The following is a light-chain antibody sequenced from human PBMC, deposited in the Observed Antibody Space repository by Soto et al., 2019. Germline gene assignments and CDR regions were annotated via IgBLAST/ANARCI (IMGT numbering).Light chain of an antibody. V-gene: IGKV1-33*01. J-gene: IGKJ5*01. CDR2: DAS. CDR1: QDIGKN. Sequence: QVTQSPSSLSVSVGDRVTITCQASQDIGKNLNWYQQKPGKAPKLLIYDASKLETGVPSRFSGSGFGTDFTFTISRLQPEDIATYDCQHYDNLPPVTFGQGARLELK. CDR3: QHYDNLPPVT.